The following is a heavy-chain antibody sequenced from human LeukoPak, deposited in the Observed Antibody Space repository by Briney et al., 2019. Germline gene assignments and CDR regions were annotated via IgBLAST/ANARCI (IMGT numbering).Heavy chain of an antibody. J-gene: IGHJ4*02. CDR3: ASLRTIDDY. CDR1: GFTFSTYW. CDR2: INSDGSIT. V-gene: IGHV3-74*01. Sequence: GGSLRLSCAASGFTFSTYWMPWVRHAPGKGLVWVSHINSDGSITNYADSVKGRFTISRDNAKNTLYLQMNSLRAEDTAVYYCASLRTIDDYWGQGTLVTVSS. D-gene: IGHD3-3*01.